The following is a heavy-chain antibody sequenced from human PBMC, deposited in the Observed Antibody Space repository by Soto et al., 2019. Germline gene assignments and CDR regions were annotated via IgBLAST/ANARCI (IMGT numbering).Heavy chain of an antibody. Sequence: GGSLRLSCAASGFTFSSYAMSWVRQPPGKGLEWVSAISGSGGSTYYADSVKGRFTISRDNSKNTLYLQMNSLRAEDTAVYYCARGYCSGGSCYEGSFDYWGQGTLVTVSS. J-gene: IGHJ4*01. V-gene: IGHV3-23*01. CDR1: GFTFSSYA. CDR2: ISGSGGST. D-gene: IGHD2-15*01. CDR3: ARGYCSGGSCYEGSFDY.